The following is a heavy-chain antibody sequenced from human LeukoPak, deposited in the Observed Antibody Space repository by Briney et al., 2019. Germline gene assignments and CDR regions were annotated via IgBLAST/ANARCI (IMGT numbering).Heavy chain of an antibody. Sequence: GGSLRLSCSASGFIFRNFWMHWVRQAPGKGPVWVSRINNDGKLVTYADSVKGRFTISRDSAKDTVFLQMNSLRVEDTAVYYCARADCSGSTCYLRRSWFDPWGQGLLDTVSS. CDR1: GFIFRNFW. CDR2: INNDGKLV. D-gene: IGHD2-2*01. V-gene: IGHV3-74*01. CDR3: ARADCSGSTCYLRRSWFDP. J-gene: IGHJ5*02.